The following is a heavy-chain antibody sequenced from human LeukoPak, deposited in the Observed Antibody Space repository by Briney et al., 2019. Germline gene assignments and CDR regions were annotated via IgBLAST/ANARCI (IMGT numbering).Heavy chain of an antibody. CDR3: ARGETSSYDY. V-gene: IGHV3-53*01. CDR1: GFTVSINY. J-gene: IGHJ4*02. D-gene: IGHD2-2*01. CDR2: IYSGGNT. Sequence: PGGSLRLSCAASGFTVSINYMSWVRQAPGKGLEWVSVIYSGGNTYYADSVRGRFTLSRDNSKNTVYLQMNSLRAEDTAVYYCARGETSSYDYWGQGTLVTVSS.